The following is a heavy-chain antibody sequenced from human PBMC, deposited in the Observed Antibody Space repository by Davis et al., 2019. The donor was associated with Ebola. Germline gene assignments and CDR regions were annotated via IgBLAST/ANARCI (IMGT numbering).Heavy chain of an antibody. V-gene: IGHV3-11*04. D-gene: IGHD4-17*01. J-gene: IGHJ4*02. CDR3: AREDYGDYFDY. CDR1: GFTFTDYY. Sequence: GESLKISCAASGFTFTDYYMSWIRQAPGKGLEWVSYISSSGSTIYYADSVKGRFTISRDNSKNTLYLQMNSLRAEDTAVYYCAREDYGDYFDYWGQGTLVTVSS. CDR2: ISSSGSTI.